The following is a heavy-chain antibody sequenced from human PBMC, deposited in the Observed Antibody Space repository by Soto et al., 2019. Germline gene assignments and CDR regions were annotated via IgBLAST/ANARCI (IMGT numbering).Heavy chain of an antibody. J-gene: IGHJ4*02. V-gene: IGHV4-30-4*08. CDR1: GGSIIIGVYY. CDR3: ARASSSGSYFFDY. CDR2: IYYSGST. D-gene: IGHD3-22*01. Sequence: SETLSLTCTVSGGSIIIGVYYWSWIRQHPGKGLEWIGYIYYSGSTCYNPSLKSRITISVDTSKNQFSLKLSSVTAADTAVYYCARASSSGSYFFDYWGQGTLVTAPQ.